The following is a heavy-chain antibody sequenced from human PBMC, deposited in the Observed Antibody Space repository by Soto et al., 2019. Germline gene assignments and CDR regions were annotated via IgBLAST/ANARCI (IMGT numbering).Heavy chain of an antibody. CDR1: GFPFNTYA. CDR3: AREVGAPHYFDY. D-gene: IGHD1-26*01. V-gene: IGHV3-23*01. J-gene: IGHJ4*02. CDR2: ISASYST. Sequence: PGGSLSLSWGASGFPFNTYAMSWVRQAPGKGLEWVSAISASYSTYYADSVKGRFTISRDNSKNTLYLQMNSLRAEDTAVYYCAREVGAPHYFDYWGQGTLVTVSS.